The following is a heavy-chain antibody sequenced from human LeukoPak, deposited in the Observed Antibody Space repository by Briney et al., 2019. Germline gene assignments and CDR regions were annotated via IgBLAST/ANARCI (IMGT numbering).Heavy chain of an antibody. CDR2: IYPGDSDT. CDR3: ATTAYYYDSSGYEGYFDY. D-gene: IGHD3-22*01. Sequence: GESLKISCKGSGYSFTSYWIGWVRQMPGKGLEWMGIIYPGDSDTRYSPSFQGQVTISADKSISTAYQQWSSPKASDTAMYYCATTAYYYDSSGYEGYFDYWGQGTLVTVSS. J-gene: IGHJ4*02. CDR1: GYSFTSYW. V-gene: IGHV5-51*01.